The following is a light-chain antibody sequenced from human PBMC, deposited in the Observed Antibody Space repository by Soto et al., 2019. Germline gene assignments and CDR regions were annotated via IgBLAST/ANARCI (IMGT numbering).Light chain of an antibody. CDR1: SSDVGGYDH. CDR3: SSYVRPHNLYV. CDR2: EVS. J-gene: IGLJ1*01. Sequence: QSALAQPPSASGSPGQSVTISCTGTSSDVGGYDHVSWYQQHPGKAPKLIIFEVSQRPSGVPDRFSGSKSGNTASLTVSGLQAEDEADYYCSSYVRPHNLYVFGTGTKLTVL. V-gene: IGLV2-8*01.